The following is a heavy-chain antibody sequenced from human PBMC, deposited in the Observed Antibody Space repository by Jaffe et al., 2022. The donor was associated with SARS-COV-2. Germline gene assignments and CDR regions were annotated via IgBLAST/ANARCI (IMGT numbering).Heavy chain of an antibody. CDR3: ARGGQVEKIPSGWGICYHTDV. D-gene: IGHD2-2*01. J-gene: IGHJ6*03. CDR2: INPSDGST. Sequence: QVQLVQSGAEVKKPGASVKVSCKASGYIFTRYYIHWVRQAPGQGLEWMGTINPSDGSTHYAQKLQGRVTMTRATLISTVYMELSSLRSEDTAAYHCARGGQVEKIPSGWGICYHTDVWGRGTTVIVS. V-gene: IGHV1-46*04. CDR1: GYIFTRYY.